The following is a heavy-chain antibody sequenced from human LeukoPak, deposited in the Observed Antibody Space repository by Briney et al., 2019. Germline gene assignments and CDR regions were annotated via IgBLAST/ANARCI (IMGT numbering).Heavy chain of an antibody. J-gene: IGHJ4*02. V-gene: IGHV3-21*01. CDR1: GFTFSTYS. Sequence: GGSLRLSCSASGFTFSTYSMNWVRQAPGKGLEWVSSISSSSRYIYYADSVKGRFTISRDNAKNSLYLQMNSLRAEDTAVYYCARDEGYCSSTSCFYPFDYWGQGTLVTVSS. D-gene: IGHD2-2*01. CDR3: ARDEGYCSSTSCFYPFDY. CDR2: ISSSSRYI.